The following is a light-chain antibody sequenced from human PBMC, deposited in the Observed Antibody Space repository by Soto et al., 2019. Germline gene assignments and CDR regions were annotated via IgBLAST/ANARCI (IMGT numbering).Light chain of an antibody. V-gene: IGKV3-15*01. Sequence: EIVMTQSPATLSVSSGERASLXXRASQSVSSNLAWYQQKPGQATRLXXYGASTRATGIPARFSGSGSGTEFTLTISSLQSEDFAVYYCQQYNNWPPLTFGGGTKVDIK. J-gene: IGKJ4*01. CDR3: QQYNNWPPLT. CDR1: QSVSSN. CDR2: GAS.